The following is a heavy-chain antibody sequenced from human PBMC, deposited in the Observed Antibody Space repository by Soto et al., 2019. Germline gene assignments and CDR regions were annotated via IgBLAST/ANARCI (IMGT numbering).Heavy chain of an antibody. V-gene: IGHV1-18*01. CDR1: GYSFTSYG. CDR2: LSPYNGHT. J-gene: IGHJ6*02. CDR3: ARDLTIVPATHPRLENYGMDV. Sequence: QVQLVQSAGAVKKPGASVTVSCKASGYSFTSYGISWVRRAPGQGLEWMGWLSPYNGHTQFVERFQGRVTMTTDTSTKTAYMEMRNLRSDDTAHYYCARDLTIVPATHPRLENYGMDVWGQGTTVIVSS. D-gene: IGHD2-2*01.